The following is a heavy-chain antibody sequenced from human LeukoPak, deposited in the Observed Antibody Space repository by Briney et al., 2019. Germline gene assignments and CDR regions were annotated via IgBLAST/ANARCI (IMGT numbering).Heavy chain of an antibody. CDR1: GGSISGYY. CDR3: ARVAASSWYQYYFDY. V-gene: IGHV4-59*08. Sequence: SETLSLTCTVSGGSISGYYWGWIRQPPGKGLEWIGYIYYSGSTNYNPSLKSRVTISVDTSKNQFSLKLSSVTAADTAVYYCARVAASSWYQYYFDYWGQGTLVTVSS. J-gene: IGHJ4*02. D-gene: IGHD6-13*01. CDR2: IYYSGST.